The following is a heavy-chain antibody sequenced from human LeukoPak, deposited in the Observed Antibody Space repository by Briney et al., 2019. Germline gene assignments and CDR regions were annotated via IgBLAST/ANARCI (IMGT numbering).Heavy chain of an antibody. CDR1: GFTLSRYS. D-gene: IGHD5/OR15-5a*01. CDR3: ARSQGTIPDSVPLDI. Sequence: GGSLRLSCAASGFTLSRYSMNWVRQAPGKGLEWVSSLSSSSSYIYYADSLKGRFTISRDNAKNSLYLQMNSLRAEDTAVYYCARSQGTIPDSVPLDIWGQGTMVTVSS. V-gene: IGHV3-21*01. J-gene: IGHJ3*02. CDR2: LSSSSSYI.